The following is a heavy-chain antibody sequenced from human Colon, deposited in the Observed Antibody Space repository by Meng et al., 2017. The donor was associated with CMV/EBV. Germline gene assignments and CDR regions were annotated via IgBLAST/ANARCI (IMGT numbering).Heavy chain of an antibody. J-gene: IGHJ6*02. CDR2: ISAYNGNT. D-gene: IGHD3-16*01. CDR3: ARETRRRDGDYYYAMDV. CDR1: GYTFTGYY. V-gene: IGHV1-18*04. Sequence: ASVKVSCKASGYTFTGYYMHWVRQAPGQGLKWMGWISAYNGNTYHAQKFQGRVTMTTDTSTNTAYMELRSLRSDDTAVYYCARETRRRDGDYYYAMDVWGQGTTVTVSS.